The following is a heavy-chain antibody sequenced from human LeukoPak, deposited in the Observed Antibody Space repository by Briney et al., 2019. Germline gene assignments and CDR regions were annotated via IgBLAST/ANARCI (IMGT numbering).Heavy chain of an antibody. CDR1: GFTFSSYG. V-gene: IGHV3-30*02. CDR2: IRYDGSNK. CDR3: AKVVSSSWGYFDY. Sequence: GGSLRLSCAASGFTFSSYGMHWVRQAPGKGLEWVAFIRYDGSNKYYADSVKGRFTISRDNSKNTLYLQMNSLRPEDTAVYYCAKVVSSSWGYFDYWGQGTLVTVSS. J-gene: IGHJ4*02. D-gene: IGHD6-13*01.